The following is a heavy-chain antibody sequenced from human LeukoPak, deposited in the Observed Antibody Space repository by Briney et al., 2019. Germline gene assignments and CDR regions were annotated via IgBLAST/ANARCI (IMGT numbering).Heavy chain of an antibody. D-gene: IGHD3-10*01. CDR1: GFTFSSHG. V-gene: IGHV3-30*02. CDR3: AKGSRFGELLSDY. CDR2: IRYDGSNK. J-gene: IGHJ4*02. Sequence: GGSLRLSCAASGFTFSSHGMHWVRQAPGKGLEWVAFIRYDGSNKYYADSVKGRFTISRDNSKNTLYLQMNSLRAEDMAVYYCAKGSRFGELLSDYWGQGTLVTVSS.